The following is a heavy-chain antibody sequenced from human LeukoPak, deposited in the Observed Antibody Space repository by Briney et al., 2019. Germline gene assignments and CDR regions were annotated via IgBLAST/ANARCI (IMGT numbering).Heavy chain of an antibody. CDR2: IKQDETEK. CDR3: VRDGEYSHGIDFDY. CDR1: GFTFSNVW. D-gene: IGHD5-18*01. Sequence: GGSLRLSCTASGFTFSNVWMGWVRQAPGKGLEWVANIKQDETEKFYLGSVKGRFTISRDNAKNSLYLQMNSLRAEDTAIYYCVRDGEYSHGIDFDYWGQGTLVTVSP. V-gene: IGHV3-7*01. J-gene: IGHJ4*02.